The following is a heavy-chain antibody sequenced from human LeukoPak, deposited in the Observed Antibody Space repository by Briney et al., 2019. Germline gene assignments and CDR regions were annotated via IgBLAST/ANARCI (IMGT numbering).Heavy chain of an antibody. CDR3: ATGDGYNSFDY. CDR1: GGSFSSYY. J-gene: IGHJ4*02. D-gene: IGHD5-24*01. Sequence: SETLSLTCTVSGGSFSSYYWSWIRQPAGKGLEWIGRIYTSGSTNYNSSLKSRVTMSVDTSRNQVSLKLSSVTAADTAVYYCATGDGYNSFDYWGQGTLVTVSS. V-gene: IGHV4-4*07. CDR2: IYTSGST.